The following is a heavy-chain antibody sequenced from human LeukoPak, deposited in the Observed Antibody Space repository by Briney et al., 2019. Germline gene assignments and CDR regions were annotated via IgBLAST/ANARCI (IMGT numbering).Heavy chain of an antibody. CDR2: ISPSTNSM. V-gene: IGHV3-11*04. CDR3: AREGGRYGDYDY. J-gene: IGHJ4*02. Sequence: GGSLRLSCAASGFTFSDYYMSWIRQAPGKGLEWVSYISPSTNSMYYADSVKGRFTISRDNAKNSLFPQMNGLTAEDTAVYYCAREGGRYGDYDYWGQGTLVTVSS. CDR1: GFTFSDYY. D-gene: IGHD4-17*01.